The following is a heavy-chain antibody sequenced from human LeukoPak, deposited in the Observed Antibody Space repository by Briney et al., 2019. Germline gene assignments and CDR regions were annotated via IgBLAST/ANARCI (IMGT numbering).Heavy chain of an antibody. Sequence: ASVKVSCKASGYTFTSYGISWVRQAPGQGLEWMGWISAYNGNTNYAQKLQGRVTMTTDTSTSTAYMELRSLRSDDTAVYYCAITPGYQLLWDWFDPWGQGTLVTVSS. J-gene: IGHJ5*02. D-gene: IGHD2-2*01. CDR3: AITPGYQLLWDWFDP. CDR2: ISAYNGNT. V-gene: IGHV1-18*01. CDR1: GYTFTSYG.